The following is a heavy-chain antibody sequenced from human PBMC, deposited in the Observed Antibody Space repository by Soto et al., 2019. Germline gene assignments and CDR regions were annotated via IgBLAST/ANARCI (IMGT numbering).Heavy chain of an antibody. Sequence: RGSLRLSCAPSGFTFNTYGMHGVRQAPGKGLEWVAVIWYDGSNQYYADSVKGRFTISRDNSKNMLYLQMNSLRAEDTAVYYCARDLGAFNYGSAHFDYWGQGTQVTVYS. V-gene: IGHV3-33*01. J-gene: IGHJ4*02. CDR2: IWYDGSNQ. D-gene: IGHD3-10*01. CDR1: GFTFNTYG. CDR3: ARDLGAFNYGSAHFDY.